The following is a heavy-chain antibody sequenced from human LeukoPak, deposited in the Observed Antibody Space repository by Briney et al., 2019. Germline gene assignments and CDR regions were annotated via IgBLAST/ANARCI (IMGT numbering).Heavy chain of an antibody. CDR3: TRENSGSNYDYSDY. J-gene: IGHJ4*02. Sequence: GGSLRLSCAASGFTFNNAWMSWVRQAPGKGLEWVGRIRSKTGGGTTDYAASVKGRFTISRDDSKDTLYLQMNSLKTEDTAVYYCTRENSGSNYDYSDYWGQGTLVTVSS. D-gene: IGHD3-10*01. CDR2: IRSKTGGGTT. V-gene: IGHV3-15*01. CDR1: GFTFNNAW.